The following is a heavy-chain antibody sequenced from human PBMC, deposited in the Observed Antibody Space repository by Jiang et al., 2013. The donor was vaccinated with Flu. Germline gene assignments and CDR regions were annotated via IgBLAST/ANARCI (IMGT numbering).Heavy chain of an antibody. V-gene: IGHV4-39*01. CDR2: IYYSGST. J-gene: IGHJ4*02. Sequence: PGLVKPSETLSLTCTVSDGSISSSSHYWGWIRQPPGKGLEWIGSIYYSGSTYYNPSLKSRVTISVDTSKNQFSLKLSSVTAADTAVYYCARAPFEWELLYYFDYWGQGTLVTVSS. CDR3: ARAPFEWELLYYFDY. D-gene: IGHD1-26*01. CDR1: DGSISSSSHY.